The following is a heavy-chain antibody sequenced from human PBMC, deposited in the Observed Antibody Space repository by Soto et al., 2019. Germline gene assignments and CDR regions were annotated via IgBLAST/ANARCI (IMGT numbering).Heavy chain of an antibody. CDR1: GYSFTSYW. V-gene: IGHV5-10-1*01. CDR2: IDPSDSYT. CDR3: ASRPHCSSTSCYDKYGMDV. D-gene: IGHD2-2*01. Sequence: GESLKISCKGSGYSFTSYWISWVRRMPGKGLEWMGRIDPSDSYTNYSPSFQGHVTISADKSISTAYLQWSSLKASDTAMYYCASRPHCSSTSCYDKYGMDVWGQGTTVTVSS. J-gene: IGHJ6*02.